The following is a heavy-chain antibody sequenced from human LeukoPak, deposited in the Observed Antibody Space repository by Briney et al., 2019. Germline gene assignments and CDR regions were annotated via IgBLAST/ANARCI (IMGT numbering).Heavy chain of an antibody. CDR3: ARVSGGSYFYYYYYMDI. CDR2: IHYSGTT. Sequence: PSETLSLTCTVSGGSISSTSYYWGWVRQPPGKGLEWIGSIHYSGTTYYSPSLKSRVTIPLDTSKNQFSLELTSVTAADTAVFYCARVSGGSYFYYYYYMDIWGKGTTVTVSS. J-gene: IGHJ6*03. V-gene: IGHV4-39*07. D-gene: IGHD1-26*01. CDR1: GGSISSTSYY.